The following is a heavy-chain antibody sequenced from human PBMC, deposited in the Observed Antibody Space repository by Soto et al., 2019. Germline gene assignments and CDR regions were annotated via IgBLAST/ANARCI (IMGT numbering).Heavy chain of an antibody. D-gene: IGHD3-22*01. V-gene: IGHV3-30*18. CDR1: GFTFGSYG. CDR2: ISYYGGDQ. CDR3: AKGPYYYDSALNFDY. Sequence: PGGSLRLSCAASGFTFGSYGMHWVRQAPGKGLEWVALISYYGGDQYYADSVKDRFTISRDNSKNTVYLQMNSLRDEDTAVYFCAKGPYYYDSALNFDYWGRGTLVTVSS. J-gene: IGHJ4*02.